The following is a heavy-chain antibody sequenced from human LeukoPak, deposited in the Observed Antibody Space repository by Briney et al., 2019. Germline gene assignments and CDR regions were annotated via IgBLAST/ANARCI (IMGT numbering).Heavy chain of an antibody. CDR1: GFTFSSYS. CDR3: ARAARVYDSSGPIEGVPEFFQH. Sequence: PGGSLRLSCAASGFTFSSYSMNWVRQAPGQGLEWVASISSSSSYIYYADSVKGRFTISRDNAKNSMYLQMNSLRTEDTAVYYCARAARVYDSSGPIEGVPEFFQHWGQGTLVTVSS. J-gene: IGHJ1*01. V-gene: IGHV3-21*01. D-gene: IGHD3-22*01. CDR2: ISSSSSYI.